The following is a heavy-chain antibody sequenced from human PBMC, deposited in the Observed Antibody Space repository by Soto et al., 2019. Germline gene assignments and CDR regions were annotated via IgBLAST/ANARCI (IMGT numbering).Heavy chain of an antibody. D-gene: IGHD3-10*01. J-gene: IGHJ4*02. Sequence: QVQLVQSGAEEKKPGASVKVSCKASGYTFTSYAMNWVRQAPGQRLEWMGWINAGNGNTKYSQKFQGRVTITRDTSASTAYMELSSLRSEDTAVYYCARGGPPIEYWGQGTLVNVSS. CDR1: GYTFTSYA. CDR2: INAGNGNT. CDR3: ARGGPPIEY. V-gene: IGHV1-3*05.